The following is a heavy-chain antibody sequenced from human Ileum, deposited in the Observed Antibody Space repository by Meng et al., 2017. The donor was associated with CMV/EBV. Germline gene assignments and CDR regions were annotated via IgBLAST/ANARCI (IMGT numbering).Heavy chain of an antibody. Sequence: GGSLRLSCAASGFTFSSYEMNWVRQAPGKGLEWVSYISSSGSTIYYADSVKGQFTISRDNAKNSLYLQMNSLRAEDTAVYYCASRRLRFLEWLFTVDAFDIWGQGTMVTVSS. J-gene: IGHJ3*02. CDR2: ISSSGSTI. V-gene: IGHV3-48*03. CDR3: ASRRLRFLEWLFTVDAFDI. D-gene: IGHD3-3*01. CDR1: GFTFSSYE.